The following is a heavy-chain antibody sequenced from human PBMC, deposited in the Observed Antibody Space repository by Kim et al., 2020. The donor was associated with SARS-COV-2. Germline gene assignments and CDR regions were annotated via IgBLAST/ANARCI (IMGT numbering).Heavy chain of an antibody. CDR3: ATAHGIGNYYFDY. V-gene: IGHV3-21*01. CDR2: ISWRSEYI. J-gene: IGHJ4*02. D-gene: IGHD1-1*01. CDR1: GSTFSSYC. Sequence: GGSLRLSCSVSGSTFSSYCMNWVRQAPGKGLEWVSSISWRSEYIYYADSVKGRFTISRDNAKNSLYLQMNSLRADDMAVYHCATAHGIGNYYFDYWGQGT.